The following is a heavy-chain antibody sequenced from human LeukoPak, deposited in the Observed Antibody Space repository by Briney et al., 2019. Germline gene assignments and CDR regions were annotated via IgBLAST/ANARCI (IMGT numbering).Heavy chain of an antibody. D-gene: IGHD3-3*01. Sequence: SQTLSLTCTVSGGSISSGGYYWSWIRQPPGKGLEWIGYIYHSGSTYYNPSLKSRVTISVDRSKNQFSLKLSSVTAADTAVYYCAGSITIFGVVIDAFDIWGQGTMVTVSS. CDR3: AGSITIFGVVIDAFDI. CDR2: IYHSGST. J-gene: IGHJ3*02. V-gene: IGHV4-30-2*02. CDR1: GGSISSGGYY.